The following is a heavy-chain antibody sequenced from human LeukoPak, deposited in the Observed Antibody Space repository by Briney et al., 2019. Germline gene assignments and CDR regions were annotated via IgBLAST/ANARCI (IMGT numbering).Heavy chain of an antibody. D-gene: IGHD3-3*01. Sequence: GASVKVSCKASGYIFSNYGISWVRQAPGQGLEWMGWISGHNGNTNYAQKVQDRVTMTTDTSTNTAYMELKTLRSYDTAVYFCARDHAGSYYDVWSGYYNDDGGADYWGQGTLVTVSS. J-gene: IGHJ4*02. V-gene: IGHV1-18*01. CDR3: ARDHAGSYYDVWSGYYNDDGGADY. CDR2: ISGHNGNT. CDR1: GYIFSNYG.